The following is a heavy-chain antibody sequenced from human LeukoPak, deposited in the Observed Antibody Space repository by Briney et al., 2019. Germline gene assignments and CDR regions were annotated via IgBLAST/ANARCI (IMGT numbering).Heavy chain of an antibody. Sequence: GGSLRLSCAASGFTVSSNYMSWVRQSPGKGLEWVSVIYSGGSTYYADSVKGRFTISRDNSKNTVHLQMNSLRAEDTAVYYCARDSLYGDYPNDAFDIWGQGTMVTVSS. CDR2: IYSGGST. V-gene: IGHV3-53*01. D-gene: IGHD4-17*01. CDR1: GFTVSSNY. CDR3: ARDSLYGDYPNDAFDI. J-gene: IGHJ3*02.